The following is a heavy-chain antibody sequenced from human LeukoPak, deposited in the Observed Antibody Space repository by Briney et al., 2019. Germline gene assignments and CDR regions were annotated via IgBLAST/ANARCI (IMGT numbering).Heavy chain of an antibody. D-gene: IGHD3-10*01. CDR3: ARYLWFGELVGGGFDY. V-gene: IGHV3-30-3*01. CDR1: GFTFSSYA. Sequence: PGGSLRLSCAASGFTFSSYAMHWVSQAPGKGLEWVAVISYDGSNKYYADSVKGRFTISRDNSKNTLYLQMNSLRAEDTAVYYCARYLWFGELVGGGFDYWGQGTLVTVSS. CDR2: ISYDGSNK. J-gene: IGHJ4*02.